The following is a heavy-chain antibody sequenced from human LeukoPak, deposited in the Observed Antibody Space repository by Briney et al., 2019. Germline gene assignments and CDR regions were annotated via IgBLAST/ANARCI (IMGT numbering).Heavy chain of an antibody. CDR1: GGSFSGYY. CDR3: ARDSPLGTAMAGYFDL. Sequence: SETLSLTCAVYGGSFSGYYWSWIRQPPGKGLEWIGYIYYSGSTNYNPSLKSRVTISVDTSKNQFSLKLSSVAAADTAVYYCARDSPLGTAMAGYFDLWGRGTLVTVSS. D-gene: IGHD5-18*01. CDR2: IYYSGST. J-gene: IGHJ2*01. V-gene: IGHV4-59*01.